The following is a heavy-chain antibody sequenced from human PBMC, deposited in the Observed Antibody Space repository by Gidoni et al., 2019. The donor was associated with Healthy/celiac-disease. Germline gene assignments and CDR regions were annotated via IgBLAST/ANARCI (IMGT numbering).Heavy chain of an antibody. Sequence: VQLVQSGAEVNKPGESLKLSCKGSGYSFTSSWIGWVRQMPGKGLEWMGIIYPGDSDTRYSPSFQGQVTISADKSISTAYLQWSSLKASDTAMYYCVTTTVVTPAVDDAFDIWGQGTMVTVSS. J-gene: IGHJ3*02. D-gene: IGHD4-17*01. CDR3: VTTTVVTPAVDDAFDI. V-gene: IGHV5-51*03. CDR2: IYPGDSDT. CDR1: GYSFTSSW.